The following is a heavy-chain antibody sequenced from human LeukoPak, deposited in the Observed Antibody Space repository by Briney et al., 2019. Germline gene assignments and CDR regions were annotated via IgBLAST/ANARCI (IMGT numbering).Heavy chain of an antibody. D-gene: IGHD5-24*01. J-gene: IGHJ4*02. CDR3: ARSWRREMAFDY. Sequence: GGSLRLSCAASGFTFSSYAMHWVRQAPGKGLEWVAVISYDGSNKYYADSVKGRFTISRDNSKNTLYLQMKSIRAEDTAVYYCARSWRREMAFDYWGQGTLVTVSS. CDR2: ISYDGSNK. CDR1: GFTFSSYA. V-gene: IGHV3-30-3*01.